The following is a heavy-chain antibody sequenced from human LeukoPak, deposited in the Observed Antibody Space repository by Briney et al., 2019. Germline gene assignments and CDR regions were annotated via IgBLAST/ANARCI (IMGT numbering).Heavy chain of an antibody. V-gene: IGHV4-39*07. CDR3: ARDESLDY. CDR1: GGSISSSSYY. Sequence: SETLSLTCTVSGGSISSSSYYWGWIRQPPGKGLEWIGSIYYSGSTYYNPSLKSRVTISVDTSKNQFSLKLSSVTAADTAVYYCARDESLDYWGQGTLVTVSS. CDR2: IYYSGST. J-gene: IGHJ4*02.